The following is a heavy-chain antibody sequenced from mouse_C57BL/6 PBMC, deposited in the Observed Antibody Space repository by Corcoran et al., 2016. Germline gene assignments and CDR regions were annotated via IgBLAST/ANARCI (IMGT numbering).Heavy chain of an antibody. CDR3: ARRGYSNYAYFDY. V-gene: IGHV1-26*01. CDR1: GYTFTDYY. CDR2: INPNNGCT. Sequence: EVQLQQSAPDLVTPEASVKISCKASGYTFTDYYMNWVKQSHGKSLELIGDINPNNGCTSYNQKFKGKVTLTVDKSSSTAYMELRSLTSEESAVYEWARRGYSNYAYFDYWGQGTTLTVSS. J-gene: IGHJ2*01. D-gene: IGHD2-5*01.